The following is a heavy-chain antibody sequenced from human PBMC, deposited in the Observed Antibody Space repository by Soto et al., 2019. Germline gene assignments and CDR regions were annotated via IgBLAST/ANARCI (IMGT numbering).Heavy chain of an antibody. CDR1: GFTFSSFV. CDR2: ISPGADVS. J-gene: IGHJ3*01. CDR3: VRKAIPATTKWGAFDV. Sequence: EVQLLESGGGLVQPGGSLRLSCAASGFTFSSFVMNWVRQAPGQGLEWVSTISPGADVSHYTDSVKGRFTISRDNSRRTLRLQMDSLRVEDAAVYFCVRKAIPATTKWGAFDVWGQGTAVTVSS. D-gene: IGHD2-2*02. V-gene: IGHV3-23*01.